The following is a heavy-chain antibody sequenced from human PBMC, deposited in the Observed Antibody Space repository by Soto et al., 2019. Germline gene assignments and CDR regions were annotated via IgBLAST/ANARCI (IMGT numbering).Heavy chain of an antibody. Sequence: QVQLVQSGAEVKRPGASVKVSCKASGYTFTNYAVHWVRQAPGQRLEWMGWINAGDGNTQYSRNFQGRVTITRDTSASTAYLELGSLRSDDTAVYYCVRDGAVAGNINFDFWGQGTLVTVAS. CDR2: INAGDGNT. V-gene: IGHV1-3*01. D-gene: IGHD6-19*01. CDR1: GYTFTNYA. J-gene: IGHJ4*02. CDR3: VRDGAVAGNINFDF.